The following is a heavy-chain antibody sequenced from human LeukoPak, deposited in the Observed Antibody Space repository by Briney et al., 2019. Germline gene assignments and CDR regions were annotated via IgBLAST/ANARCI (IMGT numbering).Heavy chain of an antibody. CDR1: GFTFDDYG. CDR2: INWNGGRT. J-gene: IGHJ4*02. Sequence: PGGSLRLSCAASGFTFDDYGMSWVRQAPGKGLEWVSGINWNGGRTGYADSVKGRFTISRDNAKNSLYLQMQSLRAEDTALYYCARGAYCSSTSCSSFDYWGQGTLVTVSS. CDR3: ARGAYCSSTSCSSFDY. V-gene: IGHV3-20*04. D-gene: IGHD2-2*01.